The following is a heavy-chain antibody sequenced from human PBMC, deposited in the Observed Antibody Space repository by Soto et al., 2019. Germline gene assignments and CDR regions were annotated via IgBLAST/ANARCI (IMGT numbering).Heavy chain of an antibody. D-gene: IGHD3-22*01. V-gene: IGHV4-59*01. CDR1: GASSSSSY. CDR2: VYYSGST. CDR3: ARGYYDSNGQSNTFDI. Sequence: SSETLSLTCSVSGASSSSSYWSWIRQSPGKGLEWIGFVYYSGSTKYNPSLQSRITISVDASKNQFSLKLTSVTAADTAVYYCARGYYDSNGQSNTFDIWGQGTMVTVSS. J-gene: IGHJ3*02.